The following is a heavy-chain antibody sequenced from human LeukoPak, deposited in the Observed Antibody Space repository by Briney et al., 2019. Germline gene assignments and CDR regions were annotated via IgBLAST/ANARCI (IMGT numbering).Heavy chain of an antibody. D-gene: IGHD1-26*01. Sequence: PSETLSLTCTVSGGSISSYYWSWIRQPPGKGLEWIGYIYYSGSTDYNPSPRSRVTFSVDTSKNQFSLNLNSVTATDTAVYYCARHVRGSYLDYWGQGTLVTVSS. J-gene: IGHJ4*02. CDR2: IYYSGST. CDR3: ARHVRGSYLDY. CDR1: GGSISSYY. V-gene: IGHV4-59*08.